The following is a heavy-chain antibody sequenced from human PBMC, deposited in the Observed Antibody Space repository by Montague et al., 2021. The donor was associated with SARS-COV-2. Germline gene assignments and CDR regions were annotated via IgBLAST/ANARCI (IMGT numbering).Heavy chain of an antibody. D-gene: IGHD6-6*01. J-gene: IGHJ5*01. Sequence: SPRLSCAASGFTFSTFAMSWARQSPGKGLEWVSTISDSGRAVFYADSVKGRFTISRDNSKNTLYLQMNSLRAEDTAVYFCESSDSWGQGTLVTVSS. CDR3: ESSDS. V-gene: IGHV3-23*01. CDR1: GFTFSTFA. CDR2: ISDSGRAV.